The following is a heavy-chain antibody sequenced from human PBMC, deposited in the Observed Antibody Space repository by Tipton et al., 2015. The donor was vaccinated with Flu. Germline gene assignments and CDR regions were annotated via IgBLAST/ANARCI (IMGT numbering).Heavy chain of an antibody. D-gene: IGHD6-13*01. J-gene: IGHJ6*02. CDR3: ASKIMAAAGPEGYYYYYYGMDV. Sequence: QVQLVQSGAEVKKPGSSVKVSCKASGGTFSSYAISWVRQAPGQGLEWMGGIIPIFGTANYAQKFQGRVTITADESTSTAYMELSSLRSEDTAVYYCASKIMAAAGPEGYYYYYYGMDVWDQGTTVTVSS. CDR1: GGTFSSYA. V-gene: IGHV1-69*01. CDR2: IIPIFGTA.